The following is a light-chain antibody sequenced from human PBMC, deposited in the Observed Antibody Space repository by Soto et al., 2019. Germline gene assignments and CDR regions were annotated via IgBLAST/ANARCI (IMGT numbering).Light chain of an antibody. CDR3: SSYTSSSTYV. V-gene: IGLV2-14*01. Sequence: QSVLTQPASVSGSPGQSITISCTGTSSDVGGYNYVSWYQQHPDKAPKLMIYEVSNRPSGVSNRFSGSKSGNTASLTISGLQAEDEADYDCSSYTSSSTYVFGTGTKLPVL. J-gene: IGLJ1*01. CDR2: EVS. CDR1: SSDVGGYNY.